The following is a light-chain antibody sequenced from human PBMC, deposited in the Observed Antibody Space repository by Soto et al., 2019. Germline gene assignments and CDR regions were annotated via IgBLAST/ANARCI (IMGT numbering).Light chain of an antibody. CDR2: DVS. J-gene: IGLJ1*01. CDR3: SSYTSSSTPLHV. Sequence: QSALTQPASVSGSPGQSITISCTGTSSDVGGYNSVSWYQQHPGKAPKLMIYDVSNRPSGVSNRFSGSKSGNTASLTISGLQADDEADYYCSSYTSSSTPLHVFGTGTKLTVL. V-gene: IGLV2-14*01. CDR1: SSDVGGYNS.